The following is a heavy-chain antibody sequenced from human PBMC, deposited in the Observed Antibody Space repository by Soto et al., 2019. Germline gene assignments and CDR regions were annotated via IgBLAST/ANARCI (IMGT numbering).Heavy chain of an antibody. CDR2: MNPNSGNT. CDR3: ARGRCSSTSCYDDYYYYMDV. J-gene: IGHJ6*03. V-gene: IGHV1-8*01. CDR1: GYTFTSYD. D-gene: IGHD2-2*01. Sequence: ASVKVSCKASGYTFTSYDINWVRQATGQGLEWMGWMNPNSGNTGYAQKFQGRVTMTRNTSISTAYMELSSLRSEDTAVYYCARGRCSSTSCYDDYYYYMDVWGKGTTVTVSS.